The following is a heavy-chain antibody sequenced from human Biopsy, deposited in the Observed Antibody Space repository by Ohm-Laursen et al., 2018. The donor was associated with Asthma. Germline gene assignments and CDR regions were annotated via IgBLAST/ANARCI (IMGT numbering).Heavy chain of an antibody. CDR3: ARHWNWGSFFDY. J-gene: IGHJ4*02. CDR2: ISYTGNT. V-gene: IGHV4-39*01. Sequence: GTLSLTWTVSGGSMSSSSYSWGWIRQPPGKGLEWIGSISYTGNTDVPSLRFRVTLSVAPYKNNFSLKLTSVTAADTAVFYCARHWNWGSFFDYWGQGMLVTVSS. CDR1: GGSMSSSSYS. D-gene: IGHD7-27*01.